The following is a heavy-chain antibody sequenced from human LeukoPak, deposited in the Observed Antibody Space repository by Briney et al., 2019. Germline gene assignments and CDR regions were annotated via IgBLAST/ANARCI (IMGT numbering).Heavy chain of an antibody. Sequence: PSETLSLTCTVSGGSITSSPYYWGWIRQPPGKGLEWIGSIYYSGSSYYNPSLKSRVTISVDTSKNQFSLKLSSVTAADTAVYYCARHKYSYGYWGQGTLVTVSS. J-gene: IGHJ4*02. D-gene: IGHD5-18*01. V-gene: IGHV4-39*01. CDR3: ARHKYSYGY. CDR1: GGSITSSPYY. CDR2: IYYSGSS.